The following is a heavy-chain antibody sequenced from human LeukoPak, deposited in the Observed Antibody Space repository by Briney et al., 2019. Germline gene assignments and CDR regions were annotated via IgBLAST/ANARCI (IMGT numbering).Heavy chain of an antibody. CDR2: IYHSGST. Sequence: SETLSLTCAVSGGSISSGGYSWCWIRQPPGKGLEWIGYIYHSGSTYYNPSLKSRVTISVDRSKNQFSLKLSSVTAADTAVYYCAAGPGGEYFSPWGQGTLVTVSS. V-gene: IGHV4-30-2*01. CDR3: AAGPGGEYFSP. CDR1: GGSISSGGYS. J-gene: IGHJ5*02. D-gene: IGHD2/OR15-2a*01.